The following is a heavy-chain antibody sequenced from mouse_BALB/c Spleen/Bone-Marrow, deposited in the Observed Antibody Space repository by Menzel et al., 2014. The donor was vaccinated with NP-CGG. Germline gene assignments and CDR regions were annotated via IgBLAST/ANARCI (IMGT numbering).Heavy chain of an antibody. CDR2: ISNLAYSI. CDR3: ARDLDGTGVFDY. V-gene: IGHV5-15*02. CDR1: GFAFSDYG. D-gene: IGHD4-1*01. Sequence: DVQLVESGGGLVQTGGSRKLSCAASGFAFSDYGMAWVRQAPGKGPEWVAFISNLAYSISYADTVTGRFTISRENVKNTLYLEMSSLRSEGTAMYYCARDLDGTGVFDYWGQGTTLTVSS. J-gene: IGHJ2*01.